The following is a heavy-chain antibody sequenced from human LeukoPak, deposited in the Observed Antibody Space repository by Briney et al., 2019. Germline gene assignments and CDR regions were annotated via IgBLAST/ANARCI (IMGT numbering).Heavy chain of an antibody. CDR1: GYTFTSYA. CDR3: ARDLGSSGYYYFDY. CDR2: INAGNGNT. D-gene: IGHD3-22*01. Sequence: ASVKVSCKASGYTFTSYAMHWVRQAPGQRLEWMGWINAGNGNTKYSQKFQGRVTITRDTSASTAYMELSSLRSEDTAVYYCARDLGSSGYYYFDYWGQGTLVTVSS. J-gene: IGHJ4*02. V-gene: IGHV1-3*01.